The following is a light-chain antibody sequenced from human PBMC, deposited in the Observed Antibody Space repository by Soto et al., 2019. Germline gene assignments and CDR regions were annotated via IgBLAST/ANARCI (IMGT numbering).Light chain of an antibody. J-gene: IGKJ4*01. CDR1: QSVSSN. CDR2: GAS. V-gene: IGKV3-15*01. CDR3: QQYNNWPLT. Sequence: DIVMTQSPATLSVSPGERATLSCRASQSVSSNLAWYQQKPGQAPRLLIYGASTRATGIPARFSGSGSGTEFTLTISSLQSEDFAVYYCQQYNNWPLTFGGG.